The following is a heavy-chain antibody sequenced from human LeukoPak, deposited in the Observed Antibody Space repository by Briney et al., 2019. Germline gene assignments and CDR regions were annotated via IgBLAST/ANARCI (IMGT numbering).Heavy chain of an antibody. CDR3: ARGRVRSHRTAPEY. CDR1: GFTFSTRP. CDR2: ISDDGRNK. V-gene: IGHV3-30*04. J-gene: IGHJ4*02. Sequence: PGGSLRLSCSGSGFTFSTRPMHWVRQAPGKGLEWVAVISDDGRNKYYADSVKGRFTISRDNSKNTLSLQMNSLRDEDTAIYYCARGRVRSHRTAPEYWGQGTLVTVSS. D-gene: IGHD1-1*01.